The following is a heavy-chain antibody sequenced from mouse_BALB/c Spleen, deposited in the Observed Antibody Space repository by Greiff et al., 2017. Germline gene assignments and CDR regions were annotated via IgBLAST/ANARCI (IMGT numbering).Heavy chain of an antibody. CDR3: ARDDGRDYAMDY. CDR1: GFSLTSYG. J-gene: IGHJ4*01. CDR2: IWAGGST. Sequence: QVQLQQSGPGLVAPSQSLSITCTVSGFSLTSYGVHWVRQPPGKGLEWLGVIWAGGSTNYNSALTSRLSISKDNSKSQVFLKMNSLQTDDTAMYYCARDDGRDYAMDYWGQGTSVTVSS. V-gene: IGHV2-9*02.